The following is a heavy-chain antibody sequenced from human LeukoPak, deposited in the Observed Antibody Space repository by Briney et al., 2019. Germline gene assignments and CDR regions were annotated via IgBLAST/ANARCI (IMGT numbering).Heavy chain of an antibody. V-gene: IGHV1-46*01. CDR3: ARGLPGRVHDNSKRGLFDP. Sequence: ASVKVSCKASGYTFSSYYMHWVRQAAGQGLEWLGIINPSGGSTSYAQKFQGRFTMTRDTSTTTVYMDLSSLRSEDTAMYYCARGLPGRVHDNSKRGLFDPWGQGTLVTVSS. D-gene: IGHD3-22*01. CDR2: INPSGGST. CDR1: GYTFSSYY. J-gene: IGHJ5*02.